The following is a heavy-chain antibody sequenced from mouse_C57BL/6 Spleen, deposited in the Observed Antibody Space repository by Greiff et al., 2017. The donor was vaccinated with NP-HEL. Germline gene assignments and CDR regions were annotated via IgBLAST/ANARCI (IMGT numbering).Heavy chain of an antibody. Sequence: VQLQQSGAELVKPGASVKLSCKASGYTFTSYWMHWVKQRPGRGLEWIGYINPNNGGTSYNQKFKGKATLTVNKSSSTAYMELRSLTSEDSAVYYCARGPGRGYFDYWGQGTTLTVSS. D-gene: IGHD3-3*01. CDR2: INPNNGGT. CDR1: GYTFTSYW. CDR3: ARGPGRGYFDY. V-gene: IGHV1-22*01. J-gene: IGHJ2*01.